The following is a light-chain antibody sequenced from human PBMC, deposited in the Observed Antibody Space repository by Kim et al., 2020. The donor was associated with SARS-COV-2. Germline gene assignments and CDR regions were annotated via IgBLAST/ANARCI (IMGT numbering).Light chain of an antibody. CDR3: SSRDSNGYVL. CDR1: SLRSYY. Sequence: SSELTQDPVVSVVLGQTVRITCQGDSLRSYYASWYQQKPGQAPIVVISGKNNRPSGIPDRFSGSSSGNTASLTITGAQAEEEADYCCSSRDSNGYVLFGGGTQLTVL. CDR2: GKN. J-gene: IGLJ2*01. V-gene: IGLV3-19*01.